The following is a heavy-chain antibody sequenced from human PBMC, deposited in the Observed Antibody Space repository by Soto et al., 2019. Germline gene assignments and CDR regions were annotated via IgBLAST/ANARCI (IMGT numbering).Heavy chain of an antibody. CDR1: GFIFSNYD. J-gene: IGHJ4*02. V-gene: IGHV3-13*01. D-gene: IGHD2-21*01. CDR2: ISTAGNT. CDR3: ARGRDSGLYYFDY. Sequence: GGSLRLSCAASGFIFSNYDMHWVRQATGKGLEWVSTISTAGNTYPPGSVKGRFTISRENAKNSLYLQMNSLRVDDTAVYYCARGRDSGLYYFDYWGRGTLVTVSS.